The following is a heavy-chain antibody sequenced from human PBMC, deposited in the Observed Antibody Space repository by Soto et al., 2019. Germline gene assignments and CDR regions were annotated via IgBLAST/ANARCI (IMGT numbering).Heavy chain of an antibody. CDR2: VYYSGST. CDR3: ARGDYSDSSGLYFDY. Sequence: QVQLQESGPGLVKPSETLSLICTVSGGSISSHYWSWIRQPPGKGLEWIGYVYYSGSTNYNPSLKSRVTISVDTSKTQFSLKLSSVTAADTAVYHWARGDYSDSSGLYFDYWGREPWSPSPQ. CDR1: GGSISSHY. J-gene: IGHJ4*02. V-gene: IGHV4-59*11. D-gene: IGHD3-22*01.